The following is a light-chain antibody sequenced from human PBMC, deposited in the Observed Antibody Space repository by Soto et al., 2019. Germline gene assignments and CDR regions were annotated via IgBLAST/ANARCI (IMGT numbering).Light chain of an antibody. V-gene: IGLV2-14*03. Sequence: QSVLTQPASVSGSPGQSITISCAGTSSDVGYYYYVSWYQQYPGKAPKLVMYDVSDRPAGVSNRFSGSKSGNTASLTISGLQAEDEADYYCSSYTTGSTLVFGGGTKLTVL. CDR2: DVS. CDR3: SSYTTGSTLV. CDR1: SSDVGYYYY. J-gene: IGLJ2*01.